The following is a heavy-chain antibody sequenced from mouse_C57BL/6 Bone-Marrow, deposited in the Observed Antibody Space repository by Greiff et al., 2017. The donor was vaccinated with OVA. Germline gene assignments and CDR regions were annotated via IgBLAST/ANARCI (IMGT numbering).Heavy chain of an antibody. CDR2: IRLKSDNYAT. D-gene: IGHD1-1*01. Sequence: EVKVEESGGGLVQPGGSMKLSCVASGFTFSNYWMNWVRQSPEKGLEWVAQIRLKSDNYATHYAESVKGRFTISRDDSKSSVYLQMNNLRAEDTGIYYCTEPVVSYFDVWGTGTTVTVSS. CDR1: GFTFSNYW. V-gene: IGHV6-3*01. CDR3: TEPVVSYFDV. J-gene: IGHJ1*03.